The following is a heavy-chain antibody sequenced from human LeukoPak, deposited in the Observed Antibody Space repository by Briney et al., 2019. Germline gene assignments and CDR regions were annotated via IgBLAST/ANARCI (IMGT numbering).Heavy chain of an antibody. CDR1: GFTFSTYA. CDR2: IRGSDGST. V-gene: IGHV3-23*01. D-gene: IGHD2-2*01. CDR3: AKGRGDGTGISCPTPFDY. Sequence: GGSLRLSCAASGFTFSTYAMSWVRQAPGKGLEWVSAIRGSDGSTYYADSVKGRFTISRDNSKNTLYLQMNSLRAEVTAVYYCAKGRGDGTGISCPTPFDYWGQGTLVTVSS. J-gene: IGHJ4*02.